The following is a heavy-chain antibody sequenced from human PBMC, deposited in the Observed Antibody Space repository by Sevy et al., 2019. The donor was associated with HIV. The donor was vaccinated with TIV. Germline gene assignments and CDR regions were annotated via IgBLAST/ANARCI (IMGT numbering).Heavy chain of an antibody. J-gene: IGHJ4*02. V-gene: IGHV3-23*01. CDR1: GFNFNIYS. D-gene: IGHD3-10*02. CDR3: AREGCSKPHDY. Sequence: GGSLRLSCVASGFNFNIYSFSWVRQTPGKGLEWVSTLSFGCGKINYADSVQGRFTISRDDSKNTLYLEMNSLRVEYTAIYYCAREGCSKPHDYWGQGTLVTVSS. CDR2: LSFGCGKI.